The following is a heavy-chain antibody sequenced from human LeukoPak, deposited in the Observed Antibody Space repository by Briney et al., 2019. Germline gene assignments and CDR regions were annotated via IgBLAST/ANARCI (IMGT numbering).Heavy chain of an antibody. CDR2: ISSSSSTI. J-gene: IGHJ6*02. CDR3: ARDPKQLGNYYYYYGMDV. CDR1: GFTFSSYS. V-gene: IGHV3-48*01. Sequence: GGSLRLSCAASGFTFSSYSMNWDRQAPGKGLEWVSYISSSSSTIYYADSVKGRFTISRDNAKNSLYLQMNSLRAEDTAVYYCARDPKQLGNYYYYYGMDVWGQGTTVTVSS. D-gene: IGHD6-13*01.